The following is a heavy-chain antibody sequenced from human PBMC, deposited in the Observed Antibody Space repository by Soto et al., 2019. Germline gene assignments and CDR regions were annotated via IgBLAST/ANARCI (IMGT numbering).Heavy chain of an antibody. V-gene: IGHV3-53*01. Sequence: GGSLRLSCAASGFTVSSNYMSWVRQAPGKGLEWVSVIYSGGSTYYADSVKGRFTISRDNSKNTLYLQMNSLRAEDTAVYYCAKGEARDYFDYWRQGTLVTVSS. J-gene: IGHJ4*02. CDR3: AKGEARDYFDY. CDR1: GFTVSSNY. CDR2: IYSGGST. D-gene: IGHD3-16*01.